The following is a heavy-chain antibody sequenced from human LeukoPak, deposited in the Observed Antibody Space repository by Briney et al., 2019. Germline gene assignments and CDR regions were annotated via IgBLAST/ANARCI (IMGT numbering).Heavy chain of an antibody. CDR1: GFTFSSYS. J-gene: IGHJ3*02. CDR2: ISSSSSTI. CDR3: ARVSTNDRRNAFDI. D-gene: IGHD2-8*01. V-gene: IGHV3-48*01. Sequence: GGSLRLSCAASGFTFSSYSMNWVRQAPGKGLEWVSYISSSSSTIYYADSVKGRFTISRDNSKKTLYLQMGSLRADDMAVYYCARVSTNDRRNAFDIWGQGTMVTVSS.